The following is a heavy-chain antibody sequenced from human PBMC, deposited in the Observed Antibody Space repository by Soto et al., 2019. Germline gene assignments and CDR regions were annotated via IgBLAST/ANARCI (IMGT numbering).Heavy chain of an antibody. CDR3: AKELSYYYYMDV. V-gene: IGHV3-23*01. Sequence: EVQLLESGGGLVQPVGSLRLSCAASGFTFSSYAMSWVRQAPGKGLEWVSAISGSGGSTYYTDSVKGRFTISRDNSKNTLYLQMNSLRAEDTAVYYCAKELSYYYYMDVWGKGTTVTVSS. CDR2: ISGSGGST. J-gene: IGHJ6*03. CDR1: GFTFSSYA.